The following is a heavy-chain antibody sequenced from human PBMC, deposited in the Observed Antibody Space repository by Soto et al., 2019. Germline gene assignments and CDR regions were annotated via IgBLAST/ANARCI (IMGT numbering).Heavy chain of an antibody. CDR3: AGRDCSGTNCYYLDYYYMDV. CDR1: GGSFSSYY. J-gene: IGHJ6*03. Sequence: QVQLQESGPGLVRPSETLSLTCTVSGGSFSSYYWTWIRQSPGKGLEWSGYIYYSGSSDYNPSLRGRLAISIDPSKNQFSLRLNSMTAADTAVYYCAGRDCSGTNCYYLDYYYMDVWGKGTTVTVSS. V-gene: IGHV4-59*08. D-gene: IGHD2-2*01. CDR2: IYYSGSS.